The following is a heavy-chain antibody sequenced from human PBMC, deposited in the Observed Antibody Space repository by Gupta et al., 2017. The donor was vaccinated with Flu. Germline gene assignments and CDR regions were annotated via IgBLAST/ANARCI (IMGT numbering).Heavy chain of an antibody. CDR2: VYYVGST. CDR3: ARSGDYFDY. J-gene: IGHJ4*02. D-gene: IGHD4-17*01. CDR1: GRSIISSTYS. Sequence: QLQLQESGPGLVKPSETLSLSCSVSGRSIISSTYSWSWIRQPPGKGLEYIGSVYYVGSTYYNLFLESRVTISIDTSKNQFSLKLSSVTAADTALYYCARSGDYFDYWGQGALVTVSS. V-gene: IGHV4-39*01.